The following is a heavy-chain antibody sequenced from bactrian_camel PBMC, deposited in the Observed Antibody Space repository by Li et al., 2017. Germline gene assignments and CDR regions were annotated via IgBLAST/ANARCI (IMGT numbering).Heavy chain of an antibody. Sequence: VQLVESGGGLVQPGGSLRLSCAASGFTFSSNAMTWVRQAPGKGLEWVSSINSGGGTYYADSMKGRFTISRDNNKKMLYLQMNSLQPEDTAVYYCAADFRDGLGFGCASADSGHWGQGTQVTVS. CDR1: GFTFSSNA. CDR2: INSGGGT. J-gene: IGHJ6*01. V-gene: IGHV3S40*01. CDR3: AADFRDGLGFGCASADSGH. D-gene: IGHD1*01.